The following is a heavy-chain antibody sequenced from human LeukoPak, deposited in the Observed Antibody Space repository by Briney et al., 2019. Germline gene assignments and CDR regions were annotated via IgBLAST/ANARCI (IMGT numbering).Heavy chain of an antibody. V-gene: IGHV3-30*02. D-gene: IGHD2-21*01. Sequence: GGSLRLSCAASRITFSSYGMHWVRQAPHKGLEWVAFIRNDGSNEYYADSVKGRFTISRDNSKNTLYLQMNSLRGEDTAVYYCCGDFDYWGQGTLVTVSS. CDR1: RITFSSYG. CDR3: CGDFDY. J-gene: IGHJ4*02. CDR2: IRNDGSNE.